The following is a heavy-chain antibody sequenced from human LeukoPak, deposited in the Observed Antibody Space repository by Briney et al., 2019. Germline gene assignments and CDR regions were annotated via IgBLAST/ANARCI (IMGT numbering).Heavy chain of an antibody. CDR2: IYYSGST. J-gene: IGHJ4*02. V-gene: IGHV4-31*03. D-gene: IGHD6-13*01. CDR1: GGSISSGGYY. Sequence: PLETLSLTCTVSGGSISSGGYYWSWIRQHPGKGLEWIGYIYYSGSTNYNPSLKSRVTISVDTSKNQFSLKLSSVTAADTAVYYCARRSCIAAAGICSDYYFDYWGQGTLVTVSS. CDR3: ARRSCIAAAGICSDYYFDY.